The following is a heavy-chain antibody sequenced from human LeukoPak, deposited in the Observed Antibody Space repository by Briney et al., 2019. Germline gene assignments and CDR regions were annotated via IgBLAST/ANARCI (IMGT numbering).Heavy chain of an antibody. Sequence: VASVEVSCKASGYTFTTYAMNWVRQAPGQGLEWMGWINTNTGNPTYAQGFTGRFVFSLDTSVSTAYPQISSLKAEDTAVYYCARKGYYGSGSYYNYWGQGTLVTVSS. J-gene: IGHJ4*02. CDR2: INTNTGNP. CDR1: GYTFTTYA. D-gene: IGHD3-10*01. V-gene: IGHV7-4-1*02. CDR3: ARKGYYGSGSYYNY.